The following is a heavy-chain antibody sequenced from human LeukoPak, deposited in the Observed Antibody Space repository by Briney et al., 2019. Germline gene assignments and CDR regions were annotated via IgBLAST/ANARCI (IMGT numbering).Heavy chain of an antibody. CDR2: INVYNGHT. J-gene: IGHJ4*02. Sequence: ASVKVSCKTSGYIFTNYGVSWVRQAPGQGLEWMGWINVYNGHTIYAQEFQGRVILTTDTSTSTAHMDLRSLRSDDTAVYYCVRDSDHAPDYWGQGTLVTVSS. CDR1: GYIFTNYG. CDR3: VRDSDHAPDY. D-gene: IGHD3-10*01. V-gene: IGHV1-18*01.